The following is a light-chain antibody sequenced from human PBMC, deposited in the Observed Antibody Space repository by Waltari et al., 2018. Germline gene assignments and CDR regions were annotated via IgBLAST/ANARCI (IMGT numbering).Light chain of an antibody. J-gene: IGLJ1*01. CDR3: SAWDDKLNIYF. V-gene: IGLV10-54*04. CDR1: HTHVAKEG. Sequence: QAGLTQPPSVSKGLRPTATPPSTGHHTHVAKEGATGLQHHQGHPPKLLSYRDNTRPSGISDRFSASRSGNTASLTITGLQPEDEADYYCSAWDDKLNIYFFGPGTRVTVL. CDR2: RDN.